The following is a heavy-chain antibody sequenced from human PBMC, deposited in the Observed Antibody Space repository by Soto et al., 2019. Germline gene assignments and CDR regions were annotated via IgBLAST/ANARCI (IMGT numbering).Heavy chain of an antibody. CDR2: INHGGST. D-gene: IGHD6-13*01. CDR3: ARLGIAAAVDY. V-gene: IGHV4-34*01. J-gene: IGHJ4*02. Sequence: PSETLSLTCAVYGGSFSGYYWSWIRQPPGKGLEWIGEINHGGSTNYNPSLKSRVTISVDTSKNQFSLKLSSVTAADTAVYYCARLGIAAAVDYWGQGTLVTVSS. CDR1: GGSFSGYY.